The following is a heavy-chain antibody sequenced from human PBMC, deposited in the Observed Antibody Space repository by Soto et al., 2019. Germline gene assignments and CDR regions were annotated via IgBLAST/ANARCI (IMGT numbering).Heavy chain of an antibody. V-gene: IGHV3-30*18. CDR1: GFTFSSYG. Sequence: GGSLRLSCAASGFTFSSYGMHWVRQAPGKGLEWVAVISYDGSNKYYADSVKGRFTISRDNSKNTLYLQMNSLRAEDTAVYYCAXDISRGRITIPYYGMDVWGQGTTVTVSS. CDR3: AXDISRGRITIPYYGMDV. J-gene: IGHJ6*02. CDR2: ISYDGSNK. D-gene: IGHD1-20*01.